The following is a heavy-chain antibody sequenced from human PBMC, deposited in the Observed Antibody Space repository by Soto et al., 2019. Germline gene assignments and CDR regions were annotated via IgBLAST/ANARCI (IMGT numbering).Heavy chain of an antibody. CDR2: ISYGGGTT. J-gene: IGHJ4*02. V-gene: IGHV3-23*01. D-gene: IGHD3-22*01. CDR3: AKNPGYYYDSTGYHFDY. Sequence: HPGGSLRLSCAASEFTFSISVMSWVCQAQGKGLEWVSAISYGGGTTYYADSVKGRFTISRDNSKNTLYLQMNSLRAEDTAVYYCAKNPGYYYDSTGYHFDYWGQRTLVTVSS. CDR1: EFTFSISV.